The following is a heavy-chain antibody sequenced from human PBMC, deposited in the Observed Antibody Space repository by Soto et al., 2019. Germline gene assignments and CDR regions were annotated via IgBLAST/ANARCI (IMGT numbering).Heavy chain of an antibody. CDR2: IYYSGST. CDR3: ATQEVGGSYVYTFDP. Sequence: QLHLRESGPGLVKPSETLSLTCTVSGGSITSSSYYWGWIQQPPGKGLEWIGSIYYSGSTYYNPSLKRRVTISVDTSKNQFSLKLSSVTAADTAVYYCATQEVGGSYVYTFDPWGQGTLVTVSS. D-gene: IGHD1-26*01. J-gene: IGHJ5*02. V-gene: IGHV4-39*01. CDR1: GGSITSSSYY.